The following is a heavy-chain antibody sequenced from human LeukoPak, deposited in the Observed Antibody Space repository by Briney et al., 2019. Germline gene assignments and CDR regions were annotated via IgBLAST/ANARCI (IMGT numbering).Heavy chain of an antibody. CDR1: GFTFSSYA. CDR2: ISYDGSNK. D-gene: IGHD3-10*02. CDR3: ARGPGRGGQLFEPGMDV. Sequence: PGGSLRLSCAASGFTFSSYAMHWVRQAPGKGLEWVAVISYDGSNKYYADSVKGRFTISRDNSKNTLYLQMNSLRAEDTAVYYCARGPGRGGQLFEPGMDVWGKGTTVTVSS. V-gene: IGHV3-30*07. J-gene: IGHJ6*04.